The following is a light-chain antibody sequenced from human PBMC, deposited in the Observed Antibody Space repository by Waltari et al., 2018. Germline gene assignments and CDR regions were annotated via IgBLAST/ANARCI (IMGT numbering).Light chain of an antibody. CDR2: WAS. CDR1: QSVLYSSNNKNY. CDR3: QQYYTTPWT. Sequence: DIVLTQSPDSLAVSLGERATFNCESSQSVLYSSNNKNYLAWYQHKPGQTPQLLIYWASTRDCGVPDRFSGSGSGTDFTLSISSLQAEDVAFYYCQQYYTTPWTFGQGTKVEIK. V-gene: IGKV4-1*01. J-gene: IGKJ1*01.